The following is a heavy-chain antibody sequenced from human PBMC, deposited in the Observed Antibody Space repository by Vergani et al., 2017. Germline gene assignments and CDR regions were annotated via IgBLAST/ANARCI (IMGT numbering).Heavy chain of an antibody. CDR3: AIPVGPSAIADGYHV. V-gene: IGHV4-39*02. CDR1: GASTIRSIYY. D-gene: IGHD3-10*01. CDR2: ISSIGSP. Sequence: QLQLQESGPGLVKPSEPLSLSCRVPGASTIRSIYYWGFIRQPPGKGLEWLGPISSIGSPYYTPTLKSRLAFSVDTSKNLFSLGLKSVTATDTGRYDCAIPVGPSAIADGYHVWGQGTMVTVS. J-gene: IGHJ3*01.